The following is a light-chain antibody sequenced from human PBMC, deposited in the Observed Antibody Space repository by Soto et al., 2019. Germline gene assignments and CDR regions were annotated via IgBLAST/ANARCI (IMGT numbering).Light chain of an antibody. CDR1: QDISSW. CDR3: QQYETFSGT. CDR2: DAS. J-gene: IGKJ1*01. V-gene: IGKV1-12*01. Sequence: DIQMTQSPHSVSASVGDRVTINCRASQDISSWLAWYRQKPGEAPKLLIYDASALPRGVPSRFSGSGSGTKFTLTIASLQPDDFATYYCQQYETFSGTFGPGTKVDIK.